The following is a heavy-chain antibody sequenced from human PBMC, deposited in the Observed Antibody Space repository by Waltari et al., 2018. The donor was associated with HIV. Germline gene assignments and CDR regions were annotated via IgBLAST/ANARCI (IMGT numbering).Heavy chain of an antibody. CDR1: GYTFTGYP. D-gene: IGHD4-17*01. CDR3: ARVTTVTGDSYFYYGMDV. J-gene: IGHJ6*02. V-gene: IGHV1-2*06. CDR2: INPNTGGT. Sequence: QVQLIQSGAEVRDPGASVKVSCKASGYTFTGYPFHWVLQAPGQGLEWMGRINPNTGGTNYAQKFPARVTMTRDISIGTAYMELTSLRPNDTAVYYCARVTTVTGDSYFYYGMDVWGQGTTVVVSS.